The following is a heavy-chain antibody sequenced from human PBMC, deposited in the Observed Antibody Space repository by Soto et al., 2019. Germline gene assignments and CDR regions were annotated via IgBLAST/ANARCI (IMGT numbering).Heavy chain of an antibody. CDR3: AREAAWELTYYDY. CDR1: GFTFSSYS. D-gene: IGHD1-26*01. V-gene: IGHV3-48*02. J-gene: IGHJ4*02. CDR2: ISSSSSTI. Sequence: EVQLVESGGGLVQPGGSLRLSCAASGFTFSSYSMNWVRQAPGKGLEWVSYISSSSSTIYYAGSVKGRFTIPRDNAKNYLYLQMNSLRDEDTAVYYCAREAAWELTYYDYWGQGTLVTVSS.